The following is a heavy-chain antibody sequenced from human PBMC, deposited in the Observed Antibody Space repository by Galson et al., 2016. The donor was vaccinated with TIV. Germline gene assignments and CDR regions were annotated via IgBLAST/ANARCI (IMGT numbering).Heavy chain of an antibody. D-gene: IGHD6-13*01. CDR2: ISGYDTNT. CDR3: ARDAPYSSSWSIDY. CDR1: GYTFTNYG. Sequence: SVKVSCKASGYTFTNYGISWVRQAPGQGLEWMGWISGYDTNTEYVQKLQDRVTMTKDKSTSTAYMELRSLRYDDTAVYYCARDAPYSSSWSIDYWGRGSLVTVSS. V-gene: IGHV1-18*04. J-gene: IGHJ4*02.